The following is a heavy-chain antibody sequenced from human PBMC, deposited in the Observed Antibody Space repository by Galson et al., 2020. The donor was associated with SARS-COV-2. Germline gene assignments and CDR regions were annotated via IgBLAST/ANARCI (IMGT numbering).Heavy chain of an antibody. CDR1: GYSFTSYW. J-gene: IGHJ5*02. CDR3: ARHFGDYYDSSGYWALGFDP. V-gene: IGHV5-51*01. CDR2: IYPGDSDT. D-gene: IGHD3-22*01. Sequence: GESLKISCKGSGYSFTSYWIGWVRQMPGKGLEWMGIIYPGDSDTRYSPSFQGQVTISADKSISTAYLQWSSLKASDTAMYYCARHFGDYYDSSGYWALGFDPWGQGTLVTVSS.